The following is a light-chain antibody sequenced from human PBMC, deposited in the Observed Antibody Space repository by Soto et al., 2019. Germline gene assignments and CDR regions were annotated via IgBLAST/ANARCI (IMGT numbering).Light chain of an antibody. CDR2: DVS. CDR3: SSYTSSSTFWV. CDR1: SSDVGGYNY. V-gene: IGLV2-14*01. J-gene: IGLJ3*02. Sequence: QSALTQPASVSGSPGQSITISCTGTSSDVGGYNYVSWYQQHPGKAPKLMIYDVSNRPLGVSNRFSGSKSGNTASLTISGLQAEDEAYYYCSSYTSSSTFWVFGGGTKVTVL.